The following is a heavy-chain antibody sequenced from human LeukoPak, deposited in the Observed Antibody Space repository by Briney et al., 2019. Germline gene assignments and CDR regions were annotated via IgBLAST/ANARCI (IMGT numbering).Heavy chain of an antibody. CDR2: ISWNSGSI. V-gene: IGHV3-9*03. Sequence: PGRSLRLSCAVSGFIFDEYAMHWVREAPGKGLEGVSGISWNSGSIGYADSVKGRFTISRDNAKNSLYLQMNSLRAEDMALYYCAKDKYYYESSGYYLNCGQGSLVTVSS. D-gene: IGHD3-22*01. J-gene: IGHJ4*02. CDR1: GFIFDEYA. CDR3: AKDKYYYESSGYYLN.